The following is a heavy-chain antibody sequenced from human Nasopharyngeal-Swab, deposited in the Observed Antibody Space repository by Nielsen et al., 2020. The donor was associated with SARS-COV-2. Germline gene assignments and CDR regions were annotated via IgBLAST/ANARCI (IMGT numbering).Heavy chain of an antibody. V-gene: IGHV3-30-3*01. CDR3: ARVYSASYLGAFDI. Sequence: GESLKISCEASGFTFSAYAMHWIRQVPGEGLEWVAVISFDGSNKYYADAVKGRFTISRDNSKNTLYLQMDSLRAEDTAVFYCARVYSASYLGAFDIWGQGTTVSVSS. CDR1: GFTFSAYA. J-gene: IGHJ3*02. CDR2: ISFDGSNK. D-gene: IGHD1-26*01.